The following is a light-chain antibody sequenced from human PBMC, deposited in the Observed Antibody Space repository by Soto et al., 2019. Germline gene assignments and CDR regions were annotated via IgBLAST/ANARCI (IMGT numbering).Light chain of an antibody. Sequence: QSVLTQPPSVSGAPGQRITISCTGSTSNVGPLSGIHWYQQLPGRAPKLLIYTNTQRPSGVPDRFSGSKSGNSASLTVSGLQAEDEADYYCSSYAGTNNALFGGGTKVTVL. CDR2: TNT. J-gene: IGLJ2*01. CDR3: SSYAGTNNAL. CDR1: TSNVGPLSG. V-gene: IGLV1-40*01.